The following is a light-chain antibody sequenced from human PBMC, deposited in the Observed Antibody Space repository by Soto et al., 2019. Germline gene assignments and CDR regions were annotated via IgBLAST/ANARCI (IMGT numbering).Light chain of an antibody. J-gene: IGKJ4*01. Sequence: DIVMTQSPLSLPVTPGEPASISCRSSQSLLHSNGYKYLDWYLQKPGQSPQLLIYLGSNRSSGVPDRFSGSGSGTDFTLKISSVEAEDVGVYYCMQALQTPRLTFGGGTNVEIK. V-gene: IGKV2-28*01. CDR3: MQALQTPRLT. CDR2: LGS. CDR1: QSLLHSNGYKY.